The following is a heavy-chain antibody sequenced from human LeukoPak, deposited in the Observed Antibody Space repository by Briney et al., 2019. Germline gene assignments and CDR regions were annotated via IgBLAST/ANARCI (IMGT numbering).Heavy chain of an antibody. CDR2: IYPGGSDT. CDR1: GYSFTNYW. D-gene: IGHD6-13*01. J-gene: IGHJ3*01. CDR3: ARPAIAAAFSAFDV. V-gene: IGHV5-51*01. Sequence: GESLMISCKGSGYSFTNYWIGWVRQVPGEGLEWMGVIYPGGSDTRYSPSFQGRVTIWVDKSVSTAYLQWSRLKASDTAIYYCARPAIAAAFSAFDVWGQGTMATVSS.